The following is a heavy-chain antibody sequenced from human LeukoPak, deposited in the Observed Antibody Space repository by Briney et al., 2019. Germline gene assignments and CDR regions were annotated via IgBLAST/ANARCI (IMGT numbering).Heavy chain of an antibody. D-gene: IGHD3-3*01. CDR1: GGTFSSYA. Sequence: SLKVSCKASGGTFSSYAISWVRQAPGQGREWMGGIIPIFGTAKYAQKIQGRVTITADKSTSTAYMELSSLRSEDTAVYYCARETIFGVVIRSRRFDPWGQGTLVTVSS. CDR2: IIPIFGTA. CDR3: ARETIFGVVIRSRRFDP. V-gene: IGHV1-69*06. J-gene: IGHJ5*02.